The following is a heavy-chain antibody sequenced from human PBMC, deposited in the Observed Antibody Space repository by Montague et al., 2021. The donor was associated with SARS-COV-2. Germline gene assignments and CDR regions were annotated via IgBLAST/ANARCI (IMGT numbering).Heavy chain of an antibody. CDR1: GGSISSYY. Sequence: TLSLTCTVSGGSISSYYWSWIRQPPGKALEWLALIDWDDDKYYSTSLKTRLTISKDTSKNQVVLTMTNMDPVDTATYYCARISYDILTGYYYGMDVWGQGTTVTVSS. J-gene: IGHJ6*02. CDR3: ARISYDILTGYYYGMDV. CDR2: IDWDDDK. V-gene: IGHV2-70*18. D-gene: IGHD3-9*01.